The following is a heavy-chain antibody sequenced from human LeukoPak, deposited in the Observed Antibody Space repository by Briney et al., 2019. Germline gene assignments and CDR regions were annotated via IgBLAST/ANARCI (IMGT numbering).Heavy chain of an antibody. CDR2: IYHSGIT. V-gene: IGHV4-30-2*01. Sequence: SQTLSLTCAVSGGSISSGGYSWSWIRQPPGTGLEWIGYIYHSGITYYNPSLKSRVTISVDRSKNQFSLKLSSVTAADTAVYYCASGVIGYCSSTSCYTVGMDVWGQGTTVTVSS. CDR3: ASGVIGYCSSTSCYTVGMDV. J-gene: IGHJ6*02. D-gene: IGHD2-2*02. CDR1: GGSISSGGYS.